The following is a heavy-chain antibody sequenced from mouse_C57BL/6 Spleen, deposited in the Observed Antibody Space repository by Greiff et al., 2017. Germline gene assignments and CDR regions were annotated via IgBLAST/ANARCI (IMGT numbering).Heavy chain of an antibody. D-gene: IGHD1-1*01. CDR1: GYTFTGYW. CDR2: ILPGSGST. CDR3: ARQAVVANAMGY. J-gene: IGHJ4*01. Sequence: VQLQQSGAELMKPGASVKLSCKATGYTFTGYWIEWVKQRPGHGLEWIGEILPGSGSTNNNEKFKGKATLTADTSSNTAYMQLSSLTTENSAIYSFARQAVVANAMGYWGQGISVTAAS. V-gene: IGHV1-9*01.